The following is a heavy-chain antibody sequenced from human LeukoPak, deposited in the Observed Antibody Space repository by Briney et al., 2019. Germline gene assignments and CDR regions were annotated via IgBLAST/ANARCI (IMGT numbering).Heavy chain of an antibody. CDR1: GFTFSSYA. CDR3: AKVGIVVVTATHFDY. D-gene: IGHD2-21*02. J-gene: IGHJ4*02. Sequence: GVPLRLSCAASGFTFSSYAMSWVRQAPGKGLEWVSAISGSGGSTYYADSVKGRFTISRDNSKNTLYLQMNSLRAEDTAVYYCAKVGIVVVTATHFDYWGQGTLVTISS. CDR2: ISGSGGST. V-gene: IGHV3-23*01.